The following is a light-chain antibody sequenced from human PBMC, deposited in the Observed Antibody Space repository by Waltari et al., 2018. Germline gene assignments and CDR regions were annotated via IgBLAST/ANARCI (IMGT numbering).Light chain of an antibody. CDR3: QKYNSAPLT. V-gene: IGKV1-27*01. J-gene: IGKJ4*01. Sequence: DIQMTQSPSALSASVGDRVTITCRASQAISNYLAWYQQKPGKVPKLLIYAASILQSGVPSRFSGTGSGTGFSPTISSLQPEDVATYYCQKYNSAPLTFGGGTKVEIK. CDR1: QAISNY. CDR2: AAS.